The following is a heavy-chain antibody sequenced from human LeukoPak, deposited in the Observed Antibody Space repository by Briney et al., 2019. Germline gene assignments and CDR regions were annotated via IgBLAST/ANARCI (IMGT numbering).Heavy chain of an antibody. Sequence: GGSLRLSCAASGFTFSSYAMSWVRQAPGKGLGWVSAISGSGGSTYFADSVKGRFTISRDNSKNTLYLQMNSLRAEDTAVYYCANYYDSSGYYYQGPFDYWGQGTLVTVSS. CDR1: GFTFSSYA. V-gene: IGHV3-23*01. D-gene: IGHD3-22*01. J-gene: IGHJ4*02. CDR3: ANYYDSSGYYYQGPFDY. CDR2: ISGSGGST.